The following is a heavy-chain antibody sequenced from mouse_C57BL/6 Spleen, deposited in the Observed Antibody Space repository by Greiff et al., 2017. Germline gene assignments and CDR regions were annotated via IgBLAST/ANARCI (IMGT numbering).Heavy chain of an antibody. Sequence: EVQVVASGGGLVKPGGSLKLSCAASGFTFSDYGMHWVRQAPEKGLEWVAYISSGSSTIYYADTVKGRFTISRDNAKNTLFLQMTSLRSEDTAMYYCAREGTTGAFDVWGTGTTVTVSS. CDR3: AREGTTGAFDV. J-gene: IGHJ1*03. CDR2: ISSGSSTI. V-gene: IGHV5-17*01. CDR1: GFTFSDYG. D-gene: IGHD1-1*01.